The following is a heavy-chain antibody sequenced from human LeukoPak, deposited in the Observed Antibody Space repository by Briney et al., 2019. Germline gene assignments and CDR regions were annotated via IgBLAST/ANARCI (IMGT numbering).Heavy chain of an antibody. CDR1: GFTFSNYW. CDR2: IKKDGSEK. J-gene: IGHJ4*02. CDR3: AKYYDILTGNDY. V-gene: IGHV3-7*01. D-gene: IGHD3-9*01. Sequence: GGSLRLSCVASGFTFSNYWMSWVRQAPGKGLEWVANIKKDGSEKYYMDSVKGRFTISRDNAKNSLYLQMNSLRTEDTAVYYCAKYYDILTGNDYWGQGTLVTVSS.